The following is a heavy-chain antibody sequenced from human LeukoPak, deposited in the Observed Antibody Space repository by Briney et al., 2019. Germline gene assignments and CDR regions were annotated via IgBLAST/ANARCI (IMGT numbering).Heavy chain of an antibody. Sequence: ASVKVSCKTSGYTFTNNWMHWVRQAPGQGLECMGWISGYTGDTKYAQILQGRFTVTTDTSTSTAYMELRSLTYDDTAVYYCARAGYCGDGGCRGGSAFDVWGQGTMVAVSS. CDR2: ISGYTGDT. CDR3: ARAGYCGDGGCRGGSAFDV. J-gene: IGHJ3*01. V-gene: IGHV1-18*01. D-gene: IGHD2-15*01. CDR1: GYTFTNNW.